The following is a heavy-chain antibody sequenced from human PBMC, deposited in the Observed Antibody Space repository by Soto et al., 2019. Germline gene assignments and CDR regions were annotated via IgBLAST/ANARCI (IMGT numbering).Heavy chain of an antibody. V-gene: IGHV4-59*01. D-gene: IGHD5-18*01. Sequence: QVQLQESGPGLVKPSETLSLTCTVSGGSISSYYWSWIRQPPGKGLEWIGYIYYSGSTNYNPSLNSRVTISVDTSQNQVSLKLSSVTAADTAVYYCARDKGYGYSGEVQDAFDIWGQGTMVTVSS. CDR3: ARDKGYGYSGEVQDAFDI. J-gene: IGHJ3*02. CDR1: GGSISSYY. CDR2: IYYSGST.